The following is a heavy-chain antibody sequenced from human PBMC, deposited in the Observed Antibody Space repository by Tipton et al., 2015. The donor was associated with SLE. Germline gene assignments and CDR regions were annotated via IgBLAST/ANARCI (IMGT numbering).Heavy chain of an antibody. CDR2: LYSGGYT. CDR3: ARIEPPLIAALGTDY. D-gene: IGHD6-25*01. Sequence: GSLRLSCVASGFTFSNYEMNWVRQAPGKGLEWVSFLYSGGYTSHADSVKGRFTISRNNSKNTLYLQMNSLRNEDSAVYYCARIEPPLIAALGTDYWGQGTLVTVSS. V-gene: IGHV3-53*04. J-gene: IGHJ4*02. CDR1: GFTFSNYE.